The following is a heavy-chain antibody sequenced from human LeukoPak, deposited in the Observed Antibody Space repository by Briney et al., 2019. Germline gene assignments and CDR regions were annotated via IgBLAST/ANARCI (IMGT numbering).Heavy chain of an antibody. CDR3: AREFSYGGNSVDY. V-gene: IGHV4-38-2*02. J-gene: IGHJ4*02. Sequence: GSLRLSCAASGFTFSSYGMSWVRQAPGKGLEWIGSIYHSGSTYYNPSLKSRVTISVDTSKNQFSLKLSSVTAADTAVYYCAREFSYGGNSVDYWGQGTLVTVSS. CDR1: GFTFSSYG. D-gene: IGHD4-23*01. CDR2: IYHSGST.